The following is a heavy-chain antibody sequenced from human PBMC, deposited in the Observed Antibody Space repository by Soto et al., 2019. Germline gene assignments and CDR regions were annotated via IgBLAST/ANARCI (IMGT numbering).Heavy chain of an antibody. CDR3: ARDYSGWTGGYDY. CDR1: GFTFSSYS. V-gene: IGHV3-21*01. Sequence: EVQLVESGGGLVKPGESLRLSCAASGFTFSSYSMNWVRQAPGQGLEWVSSISSGSSYIYYADSVKGRFTISRDNAKKSLYLQMNSLRAEDTAVYYCARDYSGWTGGYDYWGQGTLVTVSS. D-gene: IGHD6-19*01. CDR2: ISSGSSYI. J-gene: IGHJ4*02.